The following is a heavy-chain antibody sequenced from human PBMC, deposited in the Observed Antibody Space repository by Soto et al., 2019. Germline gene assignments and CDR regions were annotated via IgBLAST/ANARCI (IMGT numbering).Heavy chain of an antibody. CDR3: ARSRGIGIYYYYMDV. V-gene: IGHV4-61*08. Sequence: SETLSLTCTVSGGSISSGGYYWSWIRQPPGKGLEWIGNIYYSGSTNYNPSLKSRVTISVDTSKNQFSLKVSSVTAADTAVYYCARSRGIGIYYYYMDVWGKGTTVTVSS. CDR2: IYYSGST. CDR1: GGSISSGGYY. D-gene: IGHD3-3*02. J-gene: IGHJ6*03.